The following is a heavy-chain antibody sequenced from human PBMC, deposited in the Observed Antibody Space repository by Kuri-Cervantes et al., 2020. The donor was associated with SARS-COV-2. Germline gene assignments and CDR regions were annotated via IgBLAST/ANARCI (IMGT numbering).Heavy chain of an antibody. CDR3: ARWQKYGSGSYSVAFDI. CDR2: IYYSGST. Sequence: SETLSLTCTASGGSISSYYWSWIRQPPGKGLEWIGYIYYSGSTNYNPSLKSRVTISVDTSKNQFSLKLSSVTAADTAVYYCARWQKYGSGSYSVAFDIWGQGTMVTVSS. CDR1: GGSISSYY. V-gene: IGHV4-59*01. J-gene: IGHJ3*02. D-gene: IGHD3-10*01.